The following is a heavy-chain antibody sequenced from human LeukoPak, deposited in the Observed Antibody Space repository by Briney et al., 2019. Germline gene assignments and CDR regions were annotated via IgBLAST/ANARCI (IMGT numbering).Heavy chain of an antibody. CDR2: INHSGST. D-gene: IGHD1-26*01. Sequence: SETLSLTCAVYGGSFSGYYWSWIRQPLGKGLEWIGEINHSGSTHYNPSLKSRVTISKDTSKNQFSLELSSVTATDTAVYYCARAGTGRDIAGATRAVKYWGQGTLVTVSS. J-gene: IGHJ4*02. CDR1: GGSFSGYY. V-gene: IGHV4-34*01. CDR3: ARAGTGRDIAGATRAVKY.